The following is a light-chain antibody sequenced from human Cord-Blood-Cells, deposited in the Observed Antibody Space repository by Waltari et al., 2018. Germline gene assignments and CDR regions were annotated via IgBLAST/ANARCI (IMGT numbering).Light chain of an antibody. CDR1: SRDVGGYNL. CDR2: DGS. Sequence: QSALTQPASVSGSPGQSITISCTGTSRDVGGYNLVSWSQPHPGKAPQLVIYDGSQRPSGVSNRFSGSKSGNTAYLPFSGLQAEDEADYYCCSYAGSSTWVFGGGTKLTVL. V-gene: IGLV2-23*01. J-gene: IGLJ3*02. CDR3: CSYAGSSTWV.